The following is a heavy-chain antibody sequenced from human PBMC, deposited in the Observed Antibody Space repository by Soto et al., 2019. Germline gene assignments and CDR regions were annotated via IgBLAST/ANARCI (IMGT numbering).Heavy chain of an antibody. V-gene: IGHV3-30*18. CDR1: GFTFSSYG. D-gene: IGHD5-18*01. J-gene: IGHJ3*02. Sequence: QVQLVESGGGVVQPGRSLRLSCAASGFTFSSYGMHWVRQAPGKGLEWVAVISYDGSNKYYADSVKGRFTISRDNSKNTLYLQMNSLRAEDTAVYYCAKDLTALLDAFDIWGQGTMVTVSS. CDR3: AKDLTALLDAFDI. CDR2: ISYDGSNK.